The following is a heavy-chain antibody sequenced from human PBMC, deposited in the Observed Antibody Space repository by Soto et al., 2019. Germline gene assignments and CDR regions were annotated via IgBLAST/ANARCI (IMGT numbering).Heavy chain of an antibody. D-gene: IGHD3-16*02. V-gene: IGHV3-74*01. J-gene: IGHJ4*02. CDR1: GFSISNSW. Sequence: EVQLEESGGGLIQPGGSLRLSCAASGFSISNSWMHWVRQAPGMGPVWVSRISPDGTITNYADSVKGRFTISRDKAKNTLYLQMNSLRAEDTALYHCARIVDFWGQGTLVTVSS. CDR3: ARIVDF. CDR2: ISPDGTIT.